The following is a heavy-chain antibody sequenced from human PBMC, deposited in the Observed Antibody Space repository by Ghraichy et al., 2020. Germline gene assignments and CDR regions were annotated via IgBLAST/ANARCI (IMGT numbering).Heavy chain of an antibody. J-gene: IGHJ4*02. CDR3: AKDLTTSTPSFYFDS. CDR1: GVIFTKYT. Sequence: GGSLRLSCEASGVIFTKYTWTWVRQAPGKGLEWVSAITNSGGITYYSDSVKGRFTISRDNSKSTVYLQMDSLRAEDTATYYCAKDLTTSTPSFYFDSWGLGTLVSVFS. D-gene: IGHD4-17*01. V-gene: IGHV3-23*01. CDR2: ITNSGGIT.